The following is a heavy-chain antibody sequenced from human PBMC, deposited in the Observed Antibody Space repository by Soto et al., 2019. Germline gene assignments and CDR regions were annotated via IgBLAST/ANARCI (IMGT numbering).Heavy chain of an antibody. V-gene: IGHV5-51*01. D-gene: IGHD6-19*01. CDR2: IYPGDSDT. J-gene: IGHJ6*02. CDR1: GYSFSSYW. CDR3: ARSKRGAYSSGWYSLSGYYNYLLDV. Sequence: PGESLKISCKASGYSFSSYWIGWVRQMPGKGLEWMGIIYPGDSDTKYSPSVQGQVTISADTSISTAYLQWTSLKASDTAMYYCARSKRGAYSSGWYSLSGYYNYLLDVCGQGTKVPGSS.